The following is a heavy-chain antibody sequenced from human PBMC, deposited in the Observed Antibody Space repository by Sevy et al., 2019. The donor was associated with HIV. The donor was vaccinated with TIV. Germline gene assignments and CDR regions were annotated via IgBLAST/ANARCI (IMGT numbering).Heavy chain of an antibody. D-gene: IGHD4-17*01. CDR1: GFIFSSYS. Sequence: GGSLRLSCAASGFIFSSYSMNWVRQAPGKGLEWVASISRSNTYIYYADSVKGRFTISRDYAKNSLYLQMNSLRAEDTAVYYCARDYGGLNAFDFWGQGTMVTVSS. J-gene: IGHJ3*01. V-gene: IGHV3-21*01. CDR2: ISRSNTYI. CDR3: ARDYGGLNAFDF.